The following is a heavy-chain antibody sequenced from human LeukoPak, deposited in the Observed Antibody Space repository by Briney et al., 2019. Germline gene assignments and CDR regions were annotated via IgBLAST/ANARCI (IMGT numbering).Heavy chain of an antibody. CDR1: GFTFTTYA. V-gene: IGHV3-30*04. D-gene: IGHD3-10*02. Sequence: GGSLRLSCAASGFTFTTYAMHWVRQAPGKGLEWVAIISNDGSNKHYADSVKGRFTISRDTSRNTLYLQMNSLRPEDTAVYYCAELGITMIGGVWGKGTTVTISS. CDR3: AELGITMIGGV. CDR2: ISNDGSNK. J-gene: IGHJ6*04.